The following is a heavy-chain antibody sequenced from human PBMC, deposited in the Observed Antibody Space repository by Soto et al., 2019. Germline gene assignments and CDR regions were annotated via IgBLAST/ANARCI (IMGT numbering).Heavy chain of an antibody. Sequence: SETLSLTCTVSGGSINTGGYFWTWIRQHPGKGLEWIGYIASSGSTYYNPFLRSRVTISTDTSKTQFSLRLRSVTSADTAVYYCARGDSQVSSVFDYWGQGMLVTVSS. CDR2: IASSGST. CDR1: GGSINTGGYF. D-gene: IGHD3-16*01. V-gene: IGHV4-31*03. CDR3: ARGDSQVSSVFDY. J-gene: IGHJ4*02.